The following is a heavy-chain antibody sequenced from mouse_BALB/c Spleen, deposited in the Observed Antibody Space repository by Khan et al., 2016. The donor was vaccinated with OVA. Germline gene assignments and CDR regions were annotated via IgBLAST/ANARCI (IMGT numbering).Heavy chain of an antibody. J-gene: IGHJ1*01. CDR1: GFSLTSFI. CDR2: IWGDGST. D-gene: IGHD2-10*02. CDR3: AKPKFGKGYFDV. Sequence: QMQLEESGPGLVAPSQSLSITCTVTGFSLTSFIVSWVRQPPGKGLEWLGMIWGDGSTNYHSALISSLNIIKDNSKGQASLVLNSLQSDDTATYCCAKPKFGKGYFDVWGAGTTVTVSS. V-gene: IGHV2-3*01.